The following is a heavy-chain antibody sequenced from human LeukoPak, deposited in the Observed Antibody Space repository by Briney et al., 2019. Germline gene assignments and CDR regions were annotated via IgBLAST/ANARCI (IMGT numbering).Heavy chain of an antibody. D-gene: IGHD1-26*01. Sequence: PETLSLTCTVSGGSISSSGYYWGWIRQPPGQGLEWLGTIDYSGTTYHNPSLKSRVTISIDTSKNHFSLKLNSVTAADTAVYYCTRDSGSWTVDYWGQGTPVTVSS. J-gene: IGHJ4*02. CDR3: TRDSGSWTVDY. V-gene: IGHV4-39*02. CDR1: GGSISSSGYY. CDR2: IDYSGTT.